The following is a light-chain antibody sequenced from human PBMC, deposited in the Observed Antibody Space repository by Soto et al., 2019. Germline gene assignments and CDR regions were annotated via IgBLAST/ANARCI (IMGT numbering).Light chain of an antibody. Sequence: QSVLTQPPSASGSPGQSVTISCTGTKNDIGVYDFVSWYQHHPGKAPRLIIYEVVQRPSGVPDRFSGSKSGTSASLAISGLRSEDEADYYCAAWDDSLSGPYVFGTGTKVTVL. J-gene: IGLJ1*01. CDR3: AAWDDSLSGPYV. V-gene: IGLV2-8*01. CDR2: EVV. CDR1: KNDIGVYDF.